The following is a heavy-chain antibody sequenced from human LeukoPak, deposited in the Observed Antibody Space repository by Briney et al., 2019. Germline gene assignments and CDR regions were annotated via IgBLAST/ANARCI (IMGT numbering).Heavy chain of an antibody. Sequence: SETLSLTCTVSGGSISSSNYYWGWIPQPPGKGLEWIGSIYYSGNTYYNPSLKSRVTISVDTSKNQFSLKLTSVTAADTAVYYCAHFKGGSFDFWGQGTMVTVS. CDR3: AHFKGGSFDF. CDR2: IYYSGNT. V-gene: IGHV4-39*01. CDR1: GGSISSSNYY. J-gene: IGHJ3*01. D-gene: IGHD1-26*01.